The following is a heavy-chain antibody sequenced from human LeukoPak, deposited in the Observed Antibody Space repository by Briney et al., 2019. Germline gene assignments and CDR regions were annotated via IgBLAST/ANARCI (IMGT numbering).Heavy chain of an antibody. CDR2: ISGDGGST. D-gene: IGHD2-15*01. J-gene: IGHJ4*02. Sequence: PGGSLRLSCAASGFTFDDYAMHWVRQAPGKGLEWVSLISGDGGSTYYADSVKGRFTISRDNSQNTLYLQMNSLRAEDTAVYYCAKESIYCSAGSCYSGSLGYFDYWGQGTLVTVSS. V-gene: IGHV3-43*02. CDR1: GFTFDDYA. CDR3: AKESIYCSAGSCYSGSLGYFDY.